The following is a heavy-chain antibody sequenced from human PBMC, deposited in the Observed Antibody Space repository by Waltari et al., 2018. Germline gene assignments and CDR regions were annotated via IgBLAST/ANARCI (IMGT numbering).Heavy chain of an antibody. J-gene: IGHJ3*02. CDR3: ARAYTYITGRTGAFDI. Sequence: QVQLVQSGAAVKKPGSSVKVSCQASGGTFSSSAISWLRQAPGQGLEWMGGIIPIFGTANYAQKFQGRVTITADESTSTAYMELSSLRSEDTAVYYCARAYTYITGRTGAFDIWGQGTMVTVSS. CDR1: GGTFSSSA. CDR2: IIPIFGTA. D-gene: IGHD1-20*01. V-gene: IGHV1-69*01.